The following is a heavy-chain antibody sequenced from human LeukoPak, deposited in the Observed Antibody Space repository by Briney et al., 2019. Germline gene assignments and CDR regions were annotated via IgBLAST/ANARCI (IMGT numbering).Heavy chain of an antibody. J-gene: IGHJ4*02. CDR1: GFTFDDYG. Sequence: PGGSLRLSCAASGFTFDDYGMSWVRQAPEKGLEWVSGINWNGGSTGYADSVKGRFTISRDNAKNSLYLQMNSLRAEDTALYYCARDGGSGSYSDYWGQGTLVTVSS. D-gene: IGHD3-10*01. CDR2: INWNGGST. CDR3: ARDGGSGSYSDY. V-gene: IGHV3-20*04.